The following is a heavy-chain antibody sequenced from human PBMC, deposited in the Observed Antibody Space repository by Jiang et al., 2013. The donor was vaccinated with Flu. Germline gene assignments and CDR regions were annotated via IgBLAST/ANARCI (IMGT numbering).Heavy chain of an antibody. CDR3: ASATRSSKGMDV. CDR1: GGTFSSYT. J-gene: IGHJ6*02. Sequence: GAEVKKPGSSVKVSCKASGGTFSSYTISWVRQAPGQGLEWMGRIIPILGIANYAQKFQGRVTITADKSTSTAYMELSSLRSEDTAVYYCASATRSSKGMDVWGQGTTVTVSS. D-gene: IGHD1-1*01. CDR2: IIPILGIA. V-gene: IGHV1-69*02.